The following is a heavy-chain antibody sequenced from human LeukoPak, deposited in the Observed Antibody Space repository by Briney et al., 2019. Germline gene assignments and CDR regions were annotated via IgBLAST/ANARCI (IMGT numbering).Heavy chain of an antibody. CDR2: IICNSCAT. J-gene: IGHJ4*02. CDR3: TREEAYCSRPSCPLDY. V-gene: IGHV1-2*02. Sequence: ASVTVSRMASVYTFTDYYNHWVRQAPGQGVEGKGWIICNSCATNYAPNFQCSLTMTMDTSINTAYMELSSLKSDHTAVYFCTREEAYCSRPSCPLDYWGQGTLVTVSS. D-gene: IGHD2-2*01. CDR1: VYTFTDYY.